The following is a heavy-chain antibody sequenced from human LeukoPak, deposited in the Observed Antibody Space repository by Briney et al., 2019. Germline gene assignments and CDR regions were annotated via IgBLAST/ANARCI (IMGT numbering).Heavy chain of an antibody. CDR1: GFAFSTYG. D-gene: IGHD6-6*01. V-gene: IGHV3-23*01. Sequence: GGSLRLSCAASGFAFSTYGMNWVRQAPGKGLEWVSTIITNGAATYYTDSVKGRFTISRDNSKNTLFLQMNSLRAEDTAIYYCAKGQSTIATRSFDSWGQGTLVTVSS. CDR3: AKGQSTIATRSFDS. CDR2: IITNGAAT. J-gene: IGHJ4*02.